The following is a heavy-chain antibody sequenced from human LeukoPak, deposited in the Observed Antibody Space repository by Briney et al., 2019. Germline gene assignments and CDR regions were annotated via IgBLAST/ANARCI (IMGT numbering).Heavy chain of an antibody. J-gene: IGHJ5*02. CDR1: VFTFSDYY. Sequence: GGSLRLSRVASVFTFSDYYLSWIRQAPGKGLEWVSYISSGSTYTNYADSVKGRFTTSRDNAKNSLFLQMNSLRAEDTAVYFCARLSSSSTNWFDAWGQGTLVTVSS. V-gene: IGHV3-11*06. CDR3: ARLSSSSTNWFDA. D-gene: IGHD6-19*01. CDR2: ISSGSTYT.